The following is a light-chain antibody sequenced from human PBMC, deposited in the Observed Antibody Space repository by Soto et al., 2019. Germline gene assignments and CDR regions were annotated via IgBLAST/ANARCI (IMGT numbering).Light chain of an antibody. CDR2: EVS. Sequence: QSALTQPASVSGSPGQSFTISCTGTSNDVGAYNYVSWYQQHPGKAPKLMIYEVSNRPSGLSNRFSGSKSGNTASLTISGLQAEDEADYYCSSYTSSSIPVFGGGTKVTVL. J-gene: IGLJ2*01. CDR1: SNDVGAYNY. V-gene: IGLV2-14*01. CDR3: SSYTSSSIPV.